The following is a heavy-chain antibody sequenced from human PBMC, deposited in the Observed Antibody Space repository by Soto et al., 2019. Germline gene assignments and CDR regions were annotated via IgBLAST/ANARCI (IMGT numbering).Heavy chain of an antibody. CDR2: INPNSGGT. D-gene: IGHD3-22*01. CDR1: GYTFTGYY. V-gene: IGHV1-2*02. J-gene: IGHJ4*02. Sequence: VASVKVSCKASGYTFTGYYMHWVRQAPGQGLEWMGWINPNSGGTNYAQKFQGRVTMTRDTSISTAYMELSRLRSDDTAVYYCARGKTAHSSGYYGYWGQGTLVTVSS. CDR3: ARGKTAHSSGYYGY.